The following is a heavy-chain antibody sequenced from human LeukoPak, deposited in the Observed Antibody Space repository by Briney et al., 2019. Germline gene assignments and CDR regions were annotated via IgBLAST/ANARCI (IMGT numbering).Heavy chain of an antibody. CDR1: VFTFSDYA. V-gene: IGHV3-9*01. J-gene: IGHJ4*02. Sequence: GRSLRLSCAPSVFTFSDYAMHRVPQAPGKGLEWVSGISWNSVSINYAESVKGRFTISRDNAKNSLYSQMNSLRAEDTALYYCAEYASSSGSQIDYWGQGTLVTVSS. CDR3: AEYASSSGSQIDY. CDR2: ISWNSVSI. D-gene: IGHD1-26*01.